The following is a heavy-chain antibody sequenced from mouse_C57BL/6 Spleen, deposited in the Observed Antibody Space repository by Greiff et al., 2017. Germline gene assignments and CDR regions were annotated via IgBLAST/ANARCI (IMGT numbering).Heavy chain of an antibody. CDR3: ARGTYYSNYDD. D-gene: IGHD2-5*01. CDR1: GYTFTSSW. V-gene: IGHV1-7*01. Sequence: QVQLQQSGAELAKPGASVKLSSKPSGYTFTSSWMHWVKQRPGQGLGWIGYINPSSGYPKYNQKFKDKATLTADKSSSTAYMQLSSLTYEDSAAYYWARGTYYSNYDDWGQGTTLTVSS. CDR2: INPSSGYP. J-gene: IGHJ2*01.